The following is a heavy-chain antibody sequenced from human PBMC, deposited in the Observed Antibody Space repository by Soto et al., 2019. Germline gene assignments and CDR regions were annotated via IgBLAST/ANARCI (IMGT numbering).Heavy chain of an antibody. CDR2: ISSDGGYT. CDR1: GFTFTHFY. Sequence: QLVESGGGLVKPGGSLRLSCAASGFTFTHFYMSWIRQAPGKGPEWVSYISSDGGYTYYADSVKGRFTVSRDNAKNSLYLQMNSLRADDSALYYCARSGIPPNWFDPGGLGTRVTVSP. J-gene: IGHJ5*02. CDR3: ARSGIPPNWFDP. V-gene: IGHV3-11*05. D-gene: IGHD2-21*01.